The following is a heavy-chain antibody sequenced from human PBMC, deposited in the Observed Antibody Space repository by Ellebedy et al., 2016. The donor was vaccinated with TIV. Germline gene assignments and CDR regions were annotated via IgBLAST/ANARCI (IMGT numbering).Heavy chain of an antibody. CDR1: GDFIDSNY. J-gene: IGHJ4*02. Sequence: MPSETLSLTCSVSGDFIDSNYWSWIRQPPGKGLEWIGYIYYSATTNYNPSLKSRVTISIDVSKKQVSLNLTSVTAADTAVYFCARELAGVPGSRGLGYWGQGTLVTVSS. D-gene: IGHD3-10*01. CDR3: ARELAGVPGSRGLGY. CDR2: IYYSATT. V-gene: IGHV4-59*01.